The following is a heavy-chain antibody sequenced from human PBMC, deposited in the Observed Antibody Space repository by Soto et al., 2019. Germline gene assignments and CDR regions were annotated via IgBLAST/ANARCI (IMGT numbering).Heavy chain of an antibody. CDR2: ISSSGDYR. J-gene: IGHJ3*02. D-gene: IGHD1-26*01. CDR1: GFTFNRYS. CDR3: AIEKVGATSVHVFHT. Sequence: GGSLRLSCAASGFTFNRYSMTWVRQAPWKGLEWVSSISSSGDYRYYADSMRGRFTISRDNAKNSLYLQMNSLRAEDTAVYYCAIEKVGATSVHVFHTWGHGLMVTV. V-gene: IGHV3-21*06.